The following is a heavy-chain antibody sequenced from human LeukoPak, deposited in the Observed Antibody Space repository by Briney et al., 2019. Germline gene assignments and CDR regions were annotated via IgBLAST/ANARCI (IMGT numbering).Heavy chain of an antibody. Sequence: KPSETLSLTCTVSGGSISSYYWSWIRQPPGKGLEWIGYIYYSGNANYNPSLKSRVTISVDTSRNQFSLKLSSVTDADTAVYYCARLAVFGVVIIPDAFEIWGKGTMVTVSS. CDR1: GGSISSYY. CDR2: IYYSGNA. CDR3: ARLAVFGVVIIPDAFEI. D-gene: IGHD3-3*01. J-gene: IGHJ3*02. V-gene: IGHV4-59*08.